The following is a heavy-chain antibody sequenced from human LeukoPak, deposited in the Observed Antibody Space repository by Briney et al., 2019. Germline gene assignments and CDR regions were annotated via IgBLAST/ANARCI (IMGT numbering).Heavy chain of an antibody. CDR1: GFTFRSYA. CDR2: ISGSGTST. V-gene: IGHV3-23*01. D-gene: IGHD3-22*01. Sequence: PGGSLRLSCAASGFTFRSYAMSWVRQAPGKGLEGVLAISGSGTSTYYTDSVKGRFTIYRDNSKNTLYLQMNSLRAEDTAVYYCEGTYYYDSSDDYWGQGTLVTVSS. CDR3: EGTYYYDSSDDY. J-gene: IGHJ4*02.